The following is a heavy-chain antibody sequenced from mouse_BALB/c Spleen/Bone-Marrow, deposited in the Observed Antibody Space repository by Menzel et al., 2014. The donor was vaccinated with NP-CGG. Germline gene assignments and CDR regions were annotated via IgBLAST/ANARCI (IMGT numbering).Heavy chain of an antibody. Sequence: VQLQQSGAELVKPGASVKLSCTASGFNIKDTYMHWVKQRPEQGLEWXXXIDXANGNTKYDPKFQGKATITADTSSNTAYLQLSSLTSEDTAVYYCASYYSGSSRFAYWGQGTLVTVSA. V-gene: IGHV14-3*02. CDR1: GFNIKDTY. CDR3: ASYYSGSSRFAY. J-gene: IGHJ3*01. D-gene: IGHD1-1*01. CDR2: IDXANGNT.